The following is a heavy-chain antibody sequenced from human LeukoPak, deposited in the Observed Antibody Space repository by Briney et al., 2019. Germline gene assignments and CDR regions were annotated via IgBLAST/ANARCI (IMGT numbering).Heavy chain of an antibody. Sequence: GGSLRLSCAASGFTFSTYPMSWFRQAPGKGLEWVSGISGSGGNTHYAESVKGRFTISRDNSKNMMYLQMSRLRAEDTGVYYCAKDLSEWEVLAAFDHWGQGTLVTVSS. CDR3: AKDLSEWEVLAAFDH. V-gene: IGHV3-23*01. CDR1: GFTFSTYP. J-gene: IGHJ4*02. D-gene: IGHD1-26*01. CDR2: ISGSGGNT.